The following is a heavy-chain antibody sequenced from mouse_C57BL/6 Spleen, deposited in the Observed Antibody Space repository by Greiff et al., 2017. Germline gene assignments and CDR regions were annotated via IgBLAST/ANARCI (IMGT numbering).Heavy chain of an antibody. Sequence: DVKLVESGGGLVKPGGSLKLSCAASGFTFSDYGMHWVRQAPEKGLEWVAYISSGSSTIYYADTVKGRFTISRDNAKNTLFLQMTSLRSEDTAMYYCARPLSTMITTVFDYWGQGTTLTVSS. J-gene: IGHJ2*01. V-gene: IGHV5-17*01. CDR2: ISSGSSTI. D-gene: IGHD2-4*01. CDR1: GFTFSDYG. CDR3: ARPLSTMITTVFDY.